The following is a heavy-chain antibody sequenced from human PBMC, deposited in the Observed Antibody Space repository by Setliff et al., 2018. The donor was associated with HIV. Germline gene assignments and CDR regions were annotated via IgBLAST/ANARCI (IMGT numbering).Heavy chain of an antibody. CDR2: IYYSGGT. J-gene: IGHJ6*03. Sequence: PSETLSLTCTVSGASISSSHYYWGWIRQPPGKGLEWIGYIYYSGGTYYNPSLKSRVTISVDTSKNQFSLKLSSVTAADTAVYYCARVPTNPDFYYYYMDVWGKGTTVTVSS. V-gene: IGHV4-31*03. CDR3: ARVPTNPDFYYYYMDV. CDR1: GASISSSHYY.